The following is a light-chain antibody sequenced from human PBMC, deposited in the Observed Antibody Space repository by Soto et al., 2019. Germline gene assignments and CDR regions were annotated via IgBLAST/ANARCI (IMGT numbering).Light chain of an antibody. CDR3: QQYSSTPLT. Sequence: DIVMTQSPDSLAVSLGERATINCKSSRGVSYSFDNRNHLAWYQQKPGQPPKLLIYWASTRESGVPDRFSGSGSGTDFTRTISSLQAEDVAVYYCQQYSSTPLTFGGGTKVEIK. CDR1: RGVSYSFDNRNH. J-gene: IGKJ4*01. CDR2: WAS. V-gene: IGKV4-1*01.